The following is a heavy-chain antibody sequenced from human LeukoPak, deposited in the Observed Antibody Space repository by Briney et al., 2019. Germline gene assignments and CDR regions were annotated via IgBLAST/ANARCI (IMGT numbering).Heavy chain of an antibody. D-gene: IGHD3-22*01. CDR2: IYTGGNT. CDR3: ARGDDSGYYDYFDY. J-gene: IGHJ4*02. CDR1: GFTVDSNY. Sequence: GGSLRLSCAASGFTVDSNYLSWVRQAPGKGLEWVSTIYTGGNTYYAASVKGRFTISRDFSKNTVFLHMNSLRAEDTAMYYCARGDDSGYYDYFDYWGQGALVXVSS. V-gene: IGHV3-53*01.